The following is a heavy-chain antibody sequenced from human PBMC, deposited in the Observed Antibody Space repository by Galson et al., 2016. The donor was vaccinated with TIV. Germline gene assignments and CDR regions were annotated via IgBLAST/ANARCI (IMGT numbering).Heavy chain of an antibody. Sequence: CAISGDSVSSNSAAWNWLRQSPSRGLEWLGRTFYRSKWYNDYAPSVKSRITINPDTSKNQFSLQLNSVTPEYTAVYYCARATPSVFGIIMPLDSWGQGTLVTVSS. J-gene: IGHJ4*02. CDR3: ARATPSVFGIIMPLDS. CDR2: TFYRSKWYN. D-gene: IGHD2-2*01. V-gene: IGHV6-1*01. CDR1: GDSVSSNSAA.